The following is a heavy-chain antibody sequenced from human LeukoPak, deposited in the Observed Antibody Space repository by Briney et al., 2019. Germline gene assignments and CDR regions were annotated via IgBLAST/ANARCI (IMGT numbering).Heavy chain of an antibody. Sequence: PSQTLSLTCTVSGGSIISGDNFWSWIRQPPGKGLEWIGYIYYSGITNYNPSLKSRVTISVDTSKNQFSLKLSSVTAADTAVYYCARASRLRPFQHWGQGTLVTVSS. V-gene: IGHV4-30-4*01. CDR3: ARASRLRPFQH. CDR1: GGSIISGDNF. CDR2: IYYSGIT. D-gene: IGHD4-17*01. J-gene: IGHJ1*01.